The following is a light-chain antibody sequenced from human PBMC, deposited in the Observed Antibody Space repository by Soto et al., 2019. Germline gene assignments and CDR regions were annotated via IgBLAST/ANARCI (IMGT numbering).Light chain of an antibody. V-gene: IGKV3-20*01. CDR3: QHYGVSRT. Sequence: EFVLPQSRGTVSLSPGECSALSWRASQIVDNNYLAWYQQKSGQDPRLLVYAVSSRATGIPDRFSGTGSGTHFTLTISRLEPEDFAVYYCQHYGVSRTVGDGTKVDIK. J-gene: IGKJ1*01. CDR1: QIVDNNY. CDR2: AVS.